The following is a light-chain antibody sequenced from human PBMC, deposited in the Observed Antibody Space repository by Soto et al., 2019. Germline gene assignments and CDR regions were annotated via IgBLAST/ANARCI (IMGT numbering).Light chain of an antibody. CDR2: GNS. CDR3: QSYDSSSQVV. V-gene: IGLV1-40*01. Sequence: QLVLTQPPSVSGAPGQRVTISCTGSSSNIGAGYDVHWYQQLPGTAPKLLIYGNSNRPSGVPDRFSGSKSGTSASLAITGLQAEDEADYYCQSYDSSSQVVFGGGTKVTVL. CDR1: SSNIGAGYD. J-gene: IGLJ2*01.